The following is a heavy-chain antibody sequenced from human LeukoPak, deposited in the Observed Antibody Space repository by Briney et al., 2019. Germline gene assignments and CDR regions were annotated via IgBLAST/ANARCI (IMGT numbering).Heavy chain of an antibody. CDR2: IYTSGST. J-gene: IGHJ4*02. V-gene: IGHV4-61*02. Sequence: SETLSLTCTVSGGSISGGTYYWSWIRQPAGKGLEWIGRIYTSGSTNYNPSLKSRVTISVDTSKNQFSLKLSSVTAADTAVYYCARSVSGSCTYWGQGTLVTVSS. D-gene: IGHD1-26*01. CDR3: ARSVSGSCTY. CDR1: GGSISGGTYY.